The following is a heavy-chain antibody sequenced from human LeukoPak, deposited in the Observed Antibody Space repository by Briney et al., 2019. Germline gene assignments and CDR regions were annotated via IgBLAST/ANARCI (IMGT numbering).Heavy chain of an antibody. CDR2: IWHDGNNK. D-gene: IGHD5-18*01. V-gene: IGHV3-33*03. CDR1: GFTFSSYG. J-gene: IGHJ3*02. Sequence: PGGSLRLSCAASGFTFSSYGMHWVRQAPGKGLEWAAVIWHDGNNKYYADSVKGRFTISRDNSKNTLYLQMNSLRAEDTAVYYCGTAIPEYDAFDIWGQGTMVTVSS. CDR3: GTAIPEYDAFDI.